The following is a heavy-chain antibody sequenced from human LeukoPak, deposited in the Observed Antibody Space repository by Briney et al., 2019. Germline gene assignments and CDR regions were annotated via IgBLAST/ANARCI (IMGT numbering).Heavy chain of an antibody. V-gene: IGHV1-69*02. CDR1: GGNFSSYT. J-gene: IGHJ5*02. CDR3: ARAEAGYCSSTSCHARNRWFDP. CDR2: IIPILGIA. D-gene: IGHD2-2*01. Sequence: SVKVSCKASGGNFSSYTISWVRQAPGQGLEWMGRIIPILGIANYAQKFQGRVTITADKSTSTAYMELSSLRSEDTAVYYCARAEAGYCSSTSCHARNRWFDPWGQGTLVTVSS.